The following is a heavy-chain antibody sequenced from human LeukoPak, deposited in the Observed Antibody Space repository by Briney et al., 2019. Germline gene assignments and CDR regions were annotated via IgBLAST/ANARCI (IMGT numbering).Heavy chain of an antibody. V-gene: IGHV3-11*04. J-gene: IGHJ6*03. Sequence: PSETLSLTCTVSGGSISSSNYYWGWIRQPPGKGLEWVSYISNSGSTIYYADSVKGRFTISRDNAKNSLYLQMNSLRAEDTAVYYCARDSAGVGDYGSFGFMDVWGKGTTVTISS. CDR2: ISNSGSTI. CDR1: GGSISSSNYY. CDR3: ARDSAGVGDYGSFGFMDV. D-gene: IGHD4-17*01.